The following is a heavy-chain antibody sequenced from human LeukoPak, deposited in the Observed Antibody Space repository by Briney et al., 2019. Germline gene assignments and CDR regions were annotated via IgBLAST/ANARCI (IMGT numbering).Heavy chain of an antibody. Sequence: GGSLRLSCAASGFTFSNAWMSWVRQAPGKGLEWVGRIKSKTDGGTTDYAAPVKGRFTISRDDSKNTLYLQMNSLKTEDTAVYYCTTGLWFGELLVDYWGQGTLVTVSS. D-gene: IGHD3-10*01. CDR1: GFTFSNAW. CDR3: TTGLWFGELLVDY. J-gene: IGHJ4*02. V-gene: IGHV3-15*01. CDR2: IKSKTDGGTT.